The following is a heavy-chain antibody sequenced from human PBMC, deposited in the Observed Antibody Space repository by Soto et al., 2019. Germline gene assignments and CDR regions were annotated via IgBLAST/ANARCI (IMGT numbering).Heavy chain of an antibody. J-gene: IGHJ4*02. D-gene: IGHD2-15*01. CDR3: ARVTAASFDY. Sequence: SETLSLTCPFSGCSISSYYWSWIRQPPGKGLEWIGYIYYSGSTNYNPSLKSRVTISVDTSKNQFSLKLSSVTAADTAVYYCARVTAASFDYWGQGTLVTVSS. CDR1: GCSISSYY. CDR2: IYYSGST. V-gene: IGHV4-59*01.